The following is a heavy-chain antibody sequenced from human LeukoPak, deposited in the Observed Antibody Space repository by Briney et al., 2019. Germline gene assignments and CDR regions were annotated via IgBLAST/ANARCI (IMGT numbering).Heavy chain of an antibody. J-gene: IGHJ5*02. D-gene: IGHD4-17*01. CDR3: TVFGDSNH. CDR1: GFTFSSYW. Sequence: GGSLRLSCAASGFTFSSYWMNWARQAPGKGLEWVASINHNGNVNYYVDSVEGRFTISRDNAKNTVYLQMNNLRAEDTAVYYCTVFGDSNHWGQGTLVTVSS. CDR2: INHNGNVN. V-gene: IGHV3-7*01.